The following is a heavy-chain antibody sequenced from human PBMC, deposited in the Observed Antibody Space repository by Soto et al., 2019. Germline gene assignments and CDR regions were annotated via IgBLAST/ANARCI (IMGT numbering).Heavy chain of an antibody. V-gene: IGHV3-43*01. CDR3: AKPVFSSETYYGAEYFQH. CDR1: GFTFDDYT. J-gene: IGHJ1*01. Sequence: EMQLVESGGVVVQPGGSLRLSCAASGFTFDDYTMHWVRQAPGKGLEWVSLIGWDGSRTYYADSVKGRFTISRDNSKNSLFLKMNSLRTEDTALYYCAKPVFSSETYYGAEYFQHWGQGTLVTVSS. D-gene: IGHD1-26*01. CDR2: IGWDGSRT.